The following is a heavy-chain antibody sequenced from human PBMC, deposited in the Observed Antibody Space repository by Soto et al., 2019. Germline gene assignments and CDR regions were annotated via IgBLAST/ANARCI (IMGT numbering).Heavy chain of an antibody. CDR1: GFTFSTNA. CDR3: PKGFDSINYGLFHY. J-gene: IGHJ4*02. CDR2: FTGGDGRT. V-gene: IGHV3-23*01. D-gene: IGHD3-10*01. Sequence: GGSLRLSCAASGFTFSTNAMGWVRQAPGKGLEWVSAFTGGDGRTHYADSVQGRFTISRDNSRNTLSLEMDSLRAEDTAVYYCPKGFDSINYGLFHYWGQGALVTVSS.